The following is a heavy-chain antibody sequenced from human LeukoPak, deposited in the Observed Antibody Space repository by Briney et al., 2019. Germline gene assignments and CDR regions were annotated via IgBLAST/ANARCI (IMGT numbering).Heavy chain of an antibody. CDR2: ISGSGGST. D-gene: IGHD2-2*01. V-gene: IGHV3-23*01. CDR1: GFTFSSYS. J-gene: IGHJ4*02. Sequence: GGSLRLSCAASGFTFSSYSMNWVRQAPGKGLEWVSAISGSGGSTYYADSVKGRFTISRDNSKNTLHLQLNSLRAEDTAVYYCAKGPDIVLVPVAMHYFDYWGQGTLVTVSS. CDR3: AKGPDIVLVPVAMHYFDY.